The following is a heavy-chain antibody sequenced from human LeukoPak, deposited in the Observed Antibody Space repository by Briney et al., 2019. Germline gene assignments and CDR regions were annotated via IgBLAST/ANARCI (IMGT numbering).Heavy chain of an antibody. CDR3: ARSQYSHSHDY. V-gene: IGHV4-39*01. D-gene: IGHD6-6*01. CDR2: IYYSGST. Sequence: SETLSLTCTVSGGSISSSSYYWGWIRQPPGKGLEWIGSIYYSGSTYYNPSLKSRVTISVDTSKNQFSLKLSSVTAADTAVYYCARSQYSHSHDYWGQGTLVTVSS. CDR1: GGSISSSSYY. J-gene: IGHJ4*02.